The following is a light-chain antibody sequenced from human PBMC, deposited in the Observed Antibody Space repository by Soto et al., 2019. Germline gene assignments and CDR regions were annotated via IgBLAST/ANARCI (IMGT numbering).Light chain of an antibody. CDR2: DAS. Sequence: DIQMTQSPSTLSASVGDRVTITCRASQSISSWLAWYQQKPWKAPKLMIYDASSLESGVPSSFSGSGSGTEFTLTISSLQPDDFATYYGQQYTSYSTWTFGPWTKLDIK. V-gene: IGKV1-5*01. CDR3: QQYTSYSTWT. CDR1: QSISSW. J-gene: IGKJ1*01.